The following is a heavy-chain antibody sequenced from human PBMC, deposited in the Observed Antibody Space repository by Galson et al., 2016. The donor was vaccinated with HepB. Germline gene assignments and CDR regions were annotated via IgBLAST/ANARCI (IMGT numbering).Heavy chain of an antibody. CDR1: GFSFSTAW. CDR3: TFCGLTGDLDY. D-gene: IGHD2-21*02. CDR2: SKSKTDGGAI. J-gene: IGHJ4*03. V-gene: IGHV3-15*01. Sequence: SLRLSCAASGFSFSTAWMTWVRQAPGKGLEWIGRSKSKTDGGAIDYAAPVRGRFTISRDDSRDTLFLQMNSLKFEDTAGYYCTFCGLTGDLDYWGRGTRVAVSP.